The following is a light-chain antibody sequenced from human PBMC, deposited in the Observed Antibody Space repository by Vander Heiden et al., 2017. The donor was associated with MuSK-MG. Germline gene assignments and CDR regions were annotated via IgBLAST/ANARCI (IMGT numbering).Light chain of an antibody. Sequence: DIQLSQSPSFLSASVGDRVTITCRASQGINSYLAWYQQKPGKAPKLLIYTVSILHTGVPSRFSGSGSGTEFTLTISSLQPEDFATYYCQQLKSYPITFGQGTRLEIK. CDR3: QQLKSYPIT. V-gene: IGKV1-9*01. CDR2: TVS. J-gene: IGKJ5*01. CDR1: QGINSY.